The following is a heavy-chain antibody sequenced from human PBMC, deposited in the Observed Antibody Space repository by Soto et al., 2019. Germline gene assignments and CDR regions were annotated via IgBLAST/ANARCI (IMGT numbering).Heavy chain of an antibody. V-gene: IGHV4-31*03. D-gene: IGHD2-21*01. CDR2: IYYSGST. J-gene: IGHJ6*02. CDR3: GGDLIYGMDV. Sequence: QVQLQESGPGLVKPSQTLSLTCTVSGGSISSGGYYWSWIRQHPGKGLEWIGYIYYSGSTYYNPSLKSRVNISVDQAKNQFSLKLRFVAAADTAVFYCGGDLIYGMDVWGQGTTVTVSS. CDR1: GGSISSGGYY.